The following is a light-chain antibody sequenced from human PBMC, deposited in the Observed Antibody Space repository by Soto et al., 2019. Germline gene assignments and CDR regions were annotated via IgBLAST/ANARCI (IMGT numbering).Light chain of an antibody. CDR2: GGS. J-gene: IGKJ1*01. CDR3: QQYNNWPWT. V-gene: IGKV3-15*01. Sequence: EIVMTQSPATLSVSPGQRATLSCRASQNIRSDLAWYQQKPGQTPRLLIHGGSHGATGIPARFSGSGSGTEFTLTISSLQSEDFAVYYCQQYNNWPWTFGQGTKVDIK. CDR1: QNIRSD.